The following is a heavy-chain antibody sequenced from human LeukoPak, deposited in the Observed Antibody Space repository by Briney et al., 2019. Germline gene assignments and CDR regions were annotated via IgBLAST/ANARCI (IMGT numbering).Heavy chain of an antibody. V-gene: IGHV4-4*09. J-gene: IGHJ4*02. CDR2: IYHSGNT. CDR1: GVSISSNY. D-gene: IGHD6-19*01. CDR3: ASTRRAAVAGRFDS. Sequence: SETLSLTCTVSGVSISSNYWSWIRQPPGKGLEWIGYIYHSGNTNYSPSLESRVTMSVDESKNQFSLRVHFVSAADTAVYYCASTRRAAVAGRFDSWGQGTLVTVSS.